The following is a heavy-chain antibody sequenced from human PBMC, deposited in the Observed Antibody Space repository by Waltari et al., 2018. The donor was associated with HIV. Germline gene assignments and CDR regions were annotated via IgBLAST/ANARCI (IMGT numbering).Heavy chain of an antibody. D-gene: IGHD3-16*01. CDR2: FEPEDGET. Sequence: QVQLVQSGAEVKKPGASVKVSCKVSGYTLTELSMHWVRQAPGKGLEWLGGFEPEDGETNYAQKFQGRGTMTEDTSTDTAYMELRSLRSEDTAVYYCATVVTELEGGAVYFDYWGQGTLVTVSS. V-gene: IGHV1-24*01. CDR1: GYTLTELS. J-gene: IGHJ4*02. CDR3: ATVVTELEGGAVYFDY.